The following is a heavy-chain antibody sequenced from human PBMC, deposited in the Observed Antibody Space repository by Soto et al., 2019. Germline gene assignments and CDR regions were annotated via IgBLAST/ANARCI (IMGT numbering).Heavy chain of an antibody. Sequence: GGSLRLSCTPSGFTFSSYAMSWVRQAPGKGLEWVSAISGSGGSTYYADSVKGRFTISRDNSKKTLYLQMSSLRAQDTAAYFCAKGGIAVAAFPRYFDYWGQGTLVTVSS. V-gene: IGHV3-23*01. J-gene: IGHJ4*02. D-gene: IGHD6-19*01. CDR2: ISGSGGST. CDR3: AKGGIAVAAFPRYFDY. CDR1: GFTFSSYA.